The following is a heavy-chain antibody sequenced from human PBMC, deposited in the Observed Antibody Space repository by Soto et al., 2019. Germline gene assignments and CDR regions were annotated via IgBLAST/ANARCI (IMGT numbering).Heavy chain of an antibody. CDR2: IIPILGIA. D-gene: IGHD3-3*01. CDR3: ARAPRGVVTNWFDP. J-gene: IGHJ5*02. CDR1: GGTFSSYT. V-gene: IGHV1-69*02. Sequence: QVQLVQSGAEVKKPGSSVKVSCKASGGTFSSYTISWVRQAPGQGLEWMGRIIPILGIANYAQKFQGRVTITADKSTSTAYRELSSLRSEDTAVYYCARAPRGVVTNWFDPWGQETLVTVSS.